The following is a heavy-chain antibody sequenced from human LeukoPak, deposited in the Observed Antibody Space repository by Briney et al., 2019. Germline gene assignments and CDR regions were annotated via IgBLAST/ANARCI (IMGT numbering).Heavy chain of an antibody. CDR3: AKDRASSSWSRDAFDI. D-gene: IGHD6-13*01. V-gene: IGHV1-69*05. CDR2: IIPIFGTA. Sequence: SVKVSCKASGGTFSNYAISWVRQAPGQGLEWMGGIIPIFGTANYAQKFQGRVTITTDESTSTVYMEVSSVRSEDTAVYYCAKDRASSSWSRDAFDIWGQGTVVTVSS. J-gene: IGHJ3*02. CDR1: GGTFSNYA.